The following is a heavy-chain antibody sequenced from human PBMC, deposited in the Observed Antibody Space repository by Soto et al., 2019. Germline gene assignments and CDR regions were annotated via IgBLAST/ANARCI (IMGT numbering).Heavy chain of an antibody. CDR3: SKGLWTVGQCSGGTCYDGMDV. CDR2: INPKSGVT. V-gene: IGHV1-2*02. CDR1: GYTFTGFW. Sequence: AAVKDSCKAAGYTFTGFWIHWVRQAPGQGREWMGWINPKSGVTNYAQKFQGRVTMTRDTSLSTVYMELSRLQSDYTAVYYCSKGLWTVGQCSGGTCYDGMDVWGQGTTVTVSS. D-gene: IGHD2-15*01. J-gene: IGHJ6*02.